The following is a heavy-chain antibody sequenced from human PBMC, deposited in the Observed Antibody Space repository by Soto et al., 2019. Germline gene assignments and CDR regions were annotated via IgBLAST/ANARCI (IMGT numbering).Heavy chain of an antibody. CDR1: GFTFSDYA. V-gene: IGHV3-23*01. CDR2: LNGAGGST. J-gene: IGHJ6*02. D-gene: IGHD3-10*01. Sequence: GGSLRLSCLASGFTFSDYAITFFRHFPCRGLEWVSSLNGAGGSTYYADSVRGRFTISRDNSQNTLFLQMNRLTADDTAIYYCAAPRDEYGSGISWFTYGMDVWGQGTTVTVSS. CDR3: AAPRDEYGSGISWFTYGMDV.